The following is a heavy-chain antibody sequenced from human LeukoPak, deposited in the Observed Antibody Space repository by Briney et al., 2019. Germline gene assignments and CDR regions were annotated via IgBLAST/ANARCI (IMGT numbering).Heavy chain of an antibody. J-gene: IGHJ6*02. V-gene: IGHV3-30-3*01. CDR2: ISYDGSNK. Sequence: GRSLRLSCAASGFTFSSYAMHWVRQAPGKGLEWVAVISYDGSNKYYADSVKGRFTISRDNSKNTLYLQMNSLRAEDTAVYYCARDISAGWYWDYYYGMDVWGQGTTVTVSS. D-gene: IGHD2-8*02. CDR3: ARDISAGWYWDYYYGMDV. CDR1: GFTFSSYA.